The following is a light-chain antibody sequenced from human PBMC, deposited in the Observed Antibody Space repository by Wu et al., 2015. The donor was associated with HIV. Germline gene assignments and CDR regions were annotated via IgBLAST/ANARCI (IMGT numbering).Light chain of an antibody. CDR1: QSVSSN. CDR2: GAS. V-gene: IGKV3-15*01. CDR3: QQYGTSPIA. J-gene: IGKJ5*01. Sequence: IVMAQSPATLSVSPGEGATLSCRASQSVSSNLAWYQHKPGQAPRLLIYGASTRATGVPARFSGSGSGTDFTLTISRLEPEDFAVYYCQQYGTSPIAFGQGTRLEIK.